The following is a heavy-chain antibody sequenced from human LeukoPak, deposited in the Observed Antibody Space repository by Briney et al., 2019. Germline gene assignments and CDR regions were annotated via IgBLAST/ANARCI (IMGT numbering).Heavy chain of an antibody. J-gene: IGHJ4*02. CDR2: IRVSDGYT. V-gene: IGHV3-23*01. CDR1: GFTLDNYA. D-gene: IGHD1-26*01. CDR3: ARVAGSYSIRPFDF. Sequence: PVGSLRLSCAASGFTLDNYAMTWVRQAPGKGLEWVSAIRVSDGYTYYADSVQGRFIISRDKSKNTVSLQMNSLTGDDTALYYCARVAGSYSIRPFDFWGQGTVVIVSS.